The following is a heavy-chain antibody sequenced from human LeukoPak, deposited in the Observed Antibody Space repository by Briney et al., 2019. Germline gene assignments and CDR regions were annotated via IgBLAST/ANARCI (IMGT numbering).Heavy chain of an antibody. D-gene: IGHD4-11*01. CDR1: GGTFSSYA. Sequence: ASVKVSCKASGGTFSSYAISWVRQAPGQGLEWMGWISGSNGNTNYEQKVQGRVTMTTDTSTSTAYMELRSLRSDDTAVYYCARAGATLTRLFDFWGQGTLVTVSS. CDR2: ISGSNGNT. J-gene: IGHJ4*02. CDR3: ARAGATLTRLFDF. V-gene: IGHV1-18*01.